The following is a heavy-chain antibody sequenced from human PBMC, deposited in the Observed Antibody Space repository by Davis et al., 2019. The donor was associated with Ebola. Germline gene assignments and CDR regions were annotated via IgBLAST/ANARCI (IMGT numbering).Heavy chain of an antibody. CDR1: GGSISSSSYY. D-gene: IGHD4-17*01. CDR2: IYYSGST. CDR3: ALLPAARGVYGDYKRFDY. V-gene: IGHV4-39*01. Sequence: MPSETLSLTCTVSGGSISSSSYYWGWIRQPPGKGLEWIGSIYYSGSTYYNLSLKSRVTISVDTSKNQFSLKLSSVTAADTAVYYCALLPAARGVYGDYKRFDYWGQGTLVTVSS. J-gene: IGHJ4*02.